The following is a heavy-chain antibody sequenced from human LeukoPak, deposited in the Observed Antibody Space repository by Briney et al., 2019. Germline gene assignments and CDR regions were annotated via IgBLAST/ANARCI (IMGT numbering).Heavy chain of an antibody. V-gene: IGHV3-33*01. CDR1: GFTFRSYG. Sequence: PGGSLRLSCAASGFTFRSYGMHGVRQAPGKGLEGGAVIWYDGSNKYYADAVKGRFTISRDNSKKTLYLQMNSLRAEDTAVYYCARGRGGIAGAFDIWGQGTMVTVSS. J-gene: IGHJ3*02. D-gene: IGHD6-13*01. CDR2: IWYDGSNK. CDR3: ARGRGGIAGAFDI.